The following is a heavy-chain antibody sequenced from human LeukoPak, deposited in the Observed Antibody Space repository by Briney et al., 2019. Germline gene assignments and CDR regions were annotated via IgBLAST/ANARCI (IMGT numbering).Heavy chain of an antibody. Sequence: GGSLRLSCAASGFTFSDYWMNWVRQAPGKGLEWVSYISSGGSTVYYADSVKGRFTISRDNAKNSLYLQMNSLRAEDTAVYYCARVIIVGATGIWGQGTMVTVSS. CDR2: ISSGGSTV. CDR1: GFTFSDYW. CDR3: ARVIIVGATGI. J-gene: IGHJ3*02. D-gene: IGHD1-26*01. V-gene: IGHV3-48*04.